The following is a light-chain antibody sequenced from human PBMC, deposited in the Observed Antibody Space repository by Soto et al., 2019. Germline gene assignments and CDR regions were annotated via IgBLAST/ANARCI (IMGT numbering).Light chain of an antibody. CDR2: GNS. CDR3: QSYDSSLSVFYV. CDR1: RSNIRAGYD. V-gene: IGLV1-40*01. J-gene: IGLJ1*01. Sequence: QSLLTQPPPVSWAPGERGTISCTGSRSNIRAGYDVHWYQQLPGTAPKLLIYGNSNRPSGVPDRFSGSKSGTSASLAITGLQAEDEADYYCQSYDSSLSVFYVFGTGTKVTVL.